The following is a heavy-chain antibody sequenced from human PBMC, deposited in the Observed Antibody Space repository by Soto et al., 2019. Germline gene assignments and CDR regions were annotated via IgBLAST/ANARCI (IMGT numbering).Heavy chain of an antibody. CDR3: ARAGIFVLRYRWFDP. Sequence: PSETLSLTCAVYGGSFSGYYWSWVRQRPGKGLEWIGEINHSGSTNYNPSLKSRVTISVDTSKNQFSLKLSSVTAADTAVYYCARAGIFVLRYRWFDPWGQGTLVTVS. V-gene: IGHV4-34*01. J-gene: IGHJ5*02. CDR2: INHSGST. CDR1: GGSFSGYY. D-gene: IGHD3-9*01.